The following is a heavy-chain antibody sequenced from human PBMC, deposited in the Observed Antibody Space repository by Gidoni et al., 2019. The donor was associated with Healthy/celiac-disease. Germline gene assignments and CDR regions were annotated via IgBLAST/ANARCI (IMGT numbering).Heavy chain of an antibody. V-gene: IGHV3-53*01. CDR3: ARDSSGYPRYAFDI. D-gene: IGHD3-22*01. Sequence: EVQLVESGGGLIQPGGSLRLSCAASGFTVSSNYMSWVRQAPGKGLEWVSVIYSGGSTYYADSVKGRFTISRDNSKNTLYLQMNSLRAEDTAVYYCARDSSGYPRYAFDIWGQGTMVTVSS. CDR1: GFTVSSNY. J-gene: IGHJ3*02. CDR2: IYSGGST.